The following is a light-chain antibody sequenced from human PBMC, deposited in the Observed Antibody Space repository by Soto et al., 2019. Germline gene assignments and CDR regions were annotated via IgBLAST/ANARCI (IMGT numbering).Light chain of an antibody. J-gene: IGKJ5*01. CDR1: QSVSSK. CDR3: QQYNNWPPIT. V-gene: IGKV3-15*01. CDR2: GAS. Sequence: EIVMTHSPATLSVSPCERAALCCSAGQSVSSKLAWYQQKPGQAPRLLIYGASTRATGIPARFSGSGSGTEFTLTISSLQSEDFAVYYCQQYNNWPPITFGQGTRLEIK.